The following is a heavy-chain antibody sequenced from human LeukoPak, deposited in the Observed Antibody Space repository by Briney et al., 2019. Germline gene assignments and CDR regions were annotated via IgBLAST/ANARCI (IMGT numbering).Heavy chain of an antibody. CDR2: ISAYNGKT. CDR3: AKDSPRDDYVRGSYRYSRRGLDI. CDR1: VYEFSSYG. J-gene: IGHJ3*02. Sequence: GASVNVSCKASVYEFSSYGISWVRQAPGQGLEGMGWISAYNGKTKDAEKFQGRLTMTTETSTSTAYMELRSLTSADTAVYYCAKDSPRDDYVRGSYRYSRRGLDIWGQGTLVT. V-gene: IGHV1-18*01. D-gene: IGHD3-16*02.